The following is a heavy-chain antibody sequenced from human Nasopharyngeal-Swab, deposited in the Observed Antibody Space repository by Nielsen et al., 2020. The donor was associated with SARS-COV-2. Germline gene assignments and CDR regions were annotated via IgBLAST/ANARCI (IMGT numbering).Heavy chain of an antibody. Sequence: LKISCAGSGFTFSDHYMDWVRQAPGKGLEWVGRSRNKANSYTTEYVASVKGRFTISRDDSEKSLYLQMNSLKTEDTAVYYCARGGGGTAAAGALSYYYGMDVWGQGTTVTVSS. J-gene: IGHJ6*02. CDR2: SRNKANSYTT. CDR1: GFTFSDHY. D-gene: IGHD6-13*01. CDR3: ARGGGGTAAAGALSYYYGMDV. V-gene: IGHV3-72*01.